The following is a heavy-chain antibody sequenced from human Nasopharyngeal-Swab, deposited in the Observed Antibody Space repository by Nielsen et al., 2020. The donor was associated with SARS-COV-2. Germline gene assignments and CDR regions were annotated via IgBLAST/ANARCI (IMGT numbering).Heavy chain of an antibody. J-gene: IGHJ5*02. V-gene: IGHV4-4*07. CDR2: IYTTGTT. CDR1: GGSISSDY. CDR3: AREWIQLWDTLFDP. Sequence: SETLSLTCSVSGGSISSDYWSWIRQPAGKGLEWIGRIYTTGTTNYNPSLKSRVSISVDTSKNQFSLTLSSVTAADTAMYYCAREWIQLWDTLFDPWGQGTLVTVSS. D-gene: IGHD5-18*01.